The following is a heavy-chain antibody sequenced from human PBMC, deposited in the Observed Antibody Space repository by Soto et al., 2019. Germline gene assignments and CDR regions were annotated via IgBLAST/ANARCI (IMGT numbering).Heavy chain of an antibody. Sequence: SVKVSCKASGGTFSSYAISWVRQAPGQGLEWMGGIIPIFGTANYAQKFQGRVTITADESTSTAYMELSSLRSEDTAVYYCARGRSGNWNYFYYYYGMDVSGQAPTVTVSS. CDR2: IIPIFGTA. D-gene: IGHD1-7*01. CDR1: GGTFSSYA. J-gene: IGHJ6*02. V-gene: IGHV1-69*13. CDR3: ARGRSGNWNYFYYYYGMDV.